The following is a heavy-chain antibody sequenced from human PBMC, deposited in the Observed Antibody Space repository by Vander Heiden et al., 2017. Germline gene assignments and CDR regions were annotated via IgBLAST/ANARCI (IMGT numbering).Heavy chain of an antibody. V-gene: IGHV1-69*10. CDR2: IIPILGIA. J-gene: IGHJ5*02. CDR3: ARKEGLGNWFDP. D-gene: IGHD3-9*01. Sequence: QVQLVQSGAEVKKPGSSVKVSCQASGGTFSSYAISWVRQAPGQGLEWMGGIIPILGIANYAQKFQGRVTITAVKSTSTAYMELSSLRSEDTAVYYCARKEGLGNWFDPWGQGTLVTVSS. CDR1: GGTFSSYA.